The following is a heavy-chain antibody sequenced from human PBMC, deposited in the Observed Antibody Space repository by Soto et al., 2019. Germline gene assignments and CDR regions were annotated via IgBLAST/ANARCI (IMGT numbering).Heavy chain of an antibody. V-gene: IGHV3-23*01. J-gene: IGHJ4*02. D-gene: IGHD3-10*01. CDR3: TTGEERNTNWFGKFDY. CDR2: ISGSGGST. CDR1: GLKFSTYA. Sequence: TGGSLRLSCAVSGLKFSTYAMAWVRQAPGKGLEWVSAISGSGGSTYYADSVKGRFTISRDDSKDTLYLHMKSLRVEDTAVYFCTTGEERNTNWFGKFDYWGQGTPVTVSS.